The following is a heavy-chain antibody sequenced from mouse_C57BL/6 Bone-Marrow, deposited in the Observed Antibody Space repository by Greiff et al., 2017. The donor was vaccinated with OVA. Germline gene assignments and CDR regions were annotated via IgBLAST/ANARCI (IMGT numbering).Heavy chain of an antibody. J-gene: IGHJ2*01. V-gene: IGHV1-5*01. Sequence: EVQLMESGTVLARPGASVKMSCKTSGYTFTSYWMHWVKQRPGQGLEWIGAIYPGNSDTSYNQKFKGKVKLTAVTSASTAYMELSSLANEDSAVYYCTRSDGDFDCWGQGTTLTVSS. CDR3: TRSDGDFDC. CDR2: IYPGNSDT. CDR1: GYTFTSYW.